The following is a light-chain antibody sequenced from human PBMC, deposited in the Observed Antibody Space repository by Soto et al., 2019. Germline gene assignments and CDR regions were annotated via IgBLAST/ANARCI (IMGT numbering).Light chain of an antibody. Sequence: DIVLTQSPGTLSLSPGERATLFCRASQSLSSTYLAWYQQRPGQAPRLLIFGASNRATGIPDRFRGSGSGTDFTLTISRLEPGDFAVYYCQRYGSSLLSFGGGTKVDIK. V-gene: IGKV3-20*01. J-gene: IGKJ4*01. CDR2: GAS. CDR3: QRYGSSLLS. CDR1: QSLSSTY.